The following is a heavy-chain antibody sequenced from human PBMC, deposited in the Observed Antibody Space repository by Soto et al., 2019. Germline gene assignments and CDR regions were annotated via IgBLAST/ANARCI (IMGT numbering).Heavy chain of an antibody. CDR2: ISGSGGST. CDR1: GFTFSSYA. Sequence: VGSLRLSCAASGFTFSSYAMSWVRQAPGKGLEWVSAISGSGGSTYYADSVKGRFTISRDNSKNTLYLQMNSLRAEDTAVYYCAKTEGYFDWLFLVDYWGQGTLVNVSS. V-gene: IGHV3-23*01. J-gene: IGHJ4*02. D-gene: IGHD3-9*01. CDR3: AKTEGYFDWLFLVDY.